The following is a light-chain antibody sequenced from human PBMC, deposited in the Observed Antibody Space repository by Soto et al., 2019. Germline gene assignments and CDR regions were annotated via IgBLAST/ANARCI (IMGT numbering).Light chain of an antibody. CDR1: SSDVGNYNL. Sequence: QSVLTQPASVSGSPGQSITISCTGTSSDVGNYNLVSWYQQHPGKAPKLMIYEGSKRPSGASNRFSGSKSGNTASLTICGLQAEDEADYYCCSYAGSRSFYVFGTGTKVTFL. CDR3: CSYAGSRSFYV. CDR2: EGS. J-gene: IGLJ1*01. V-gene: IGLV2-23*01.